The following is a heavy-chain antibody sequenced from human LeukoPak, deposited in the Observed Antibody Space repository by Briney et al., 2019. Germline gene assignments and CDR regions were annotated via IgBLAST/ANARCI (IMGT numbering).Heavy chain of an antibody. CDR2: IYYSGRT. CDR3: ARRGYSDTWRHSPFDY. J-gene: IGHJ4*02. V-gene: IGHV4-39*01. D-gene: IGHD5-12*01. CDR1: GDSISSSSLY. Sequence: SETLTLPCTVPGDSISSSSLYWGWIRQPPGKGLEWIGSIYYSGRTYYNPSLTSRVTISVDTSKRQFSLKLSSVTAADTAVYYCARRGYSDTWRHSPFDYWGQGTLVTVSS.